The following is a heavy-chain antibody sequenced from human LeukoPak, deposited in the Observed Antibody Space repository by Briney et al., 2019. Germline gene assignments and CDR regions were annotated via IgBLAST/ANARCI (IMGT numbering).Heavy chain of an antibody. J-gene: IGHJ4*02. D-gene: IGHD6-13*01. Sequence: PGGSLRLSCAASGFTFSSYWMSWVRQAPGKGLEWVANIKQDGSEKYYVDSVKGRFTISRDNAKNSLYLQMNSLRAEDTAVYYCASTSYSSSFDYWGQGTLVTVSS. V-gene: IGHV3-7*01. CDR3: ASTSYSSSFDY. CDR2: IKQDGSEK. CDR1: GFTFSSYW.